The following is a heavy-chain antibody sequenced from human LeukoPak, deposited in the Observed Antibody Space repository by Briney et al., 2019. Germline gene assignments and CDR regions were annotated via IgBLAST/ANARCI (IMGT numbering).Heavy chain of an antibody. V-gene: IGHV4-30-4*08. D-gene: IGHD3-22*01. J-gene: IGHJ4*02. Sequence: PSETLSLTCTVSGGSISSGGYYWSWIRQHPGKGLEWIGYIYYSGSTYYNPSLKSRVTISVDTSKNQFSLKLSSVTAADTAVYYCASQRDYYDSSGYYPESNWGQGTLVTVSS. CDR1: GGSISSGGYY. CDR2: IYYSGST. CDR3: ASQRDYYDSSGYYPESN.